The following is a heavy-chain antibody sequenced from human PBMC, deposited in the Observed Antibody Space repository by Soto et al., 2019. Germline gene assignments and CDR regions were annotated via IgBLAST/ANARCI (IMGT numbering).Heavy chain of an antibody. CDR2: MNPNSGNT. CDR3: GRRTVVRGVSKSGFGFDP. V-gene: IGHV1-8*01. CDR1: GYTFTSYD. Sequence: QVQLVQSGAEVQKPGASVKVSCKASGYTFTSYDINWVRQATGQGLEWMGWMNPNSGNTGYAQKFQGRVTVTGNTSKSTPNRELSRGRCEDRAVYHGGRRTVVRGVSKSGFGFDPWGQGTLVTVSS. D-gene: IGHD3-10*01. J-gene: IGHJ5*02.